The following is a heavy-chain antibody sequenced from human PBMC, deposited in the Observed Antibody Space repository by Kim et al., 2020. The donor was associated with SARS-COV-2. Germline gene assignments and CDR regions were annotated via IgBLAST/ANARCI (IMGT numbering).Heavy chain of an antibody. V-gene: IGHV1-69*13. CDR1: GGTFSSYA. CDR2: IIPIFGTA. Sequence: SVKVSCKASGGTFSSYAISWVRPAPGQGLEWMGGIIPIFGTANYAQKFQGRVTITADESTSTVYMELSSLRSEDTAVYYCARDLALAAAGPVGGDYWGQGTLVTVSS. CDR3: ARDLALAAAGPVGGDY. D-gene: IGHD6-13*01. J-gene: IGHJ4*02.